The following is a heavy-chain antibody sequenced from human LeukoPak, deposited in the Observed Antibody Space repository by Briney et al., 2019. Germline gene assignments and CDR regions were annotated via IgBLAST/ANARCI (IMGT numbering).Heavy chain of an antibody. CDR1: GGFFSGYY. J-gene: IGHJ4*02. Sequence: SETLSLTCGVYGGFFSGYYWSWIRQPPGKGLEWIGEINHSGSTNYNPPRKSRVTISVDTSKNHFSLKLSSATAADTAVYYCARAVRIWSTSLDFWGQGTLVTVSS. CDR3: ARAVRIWSTSLDF. D-gene: IGHD2-15*01. V-gene: IGHV4-34*01. CDR2: INHSGST.